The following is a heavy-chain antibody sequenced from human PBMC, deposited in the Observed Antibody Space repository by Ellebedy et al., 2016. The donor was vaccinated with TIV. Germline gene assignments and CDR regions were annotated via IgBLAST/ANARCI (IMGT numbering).Heavy chain of an antibody. V-gene: IGHV3-30-3*01. D-gene: IGHD1-26*01. CDR2: ISYDGSNK. J-gene: IGHJ4*02. CDR3: ARDKVGATGSFDY. CDR1: GLTFSSYA. Sequence: PGGSLRLSCAASGLTFSSYAMHWVRPAPGKGLEWVAVISYDGSNKYYADSVKGRFTISRDNSKNTLYLQMNSLRAEDTAVYYCARDKVGATGSFDYWGQGTLVTVSS.